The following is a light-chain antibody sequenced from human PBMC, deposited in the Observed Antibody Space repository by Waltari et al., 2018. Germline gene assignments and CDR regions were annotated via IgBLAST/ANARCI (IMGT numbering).Light chain of an antibody. CDR1: SSNIGNNA. J-gene: IGLJ2*01. CDR3: AAWDDRLPGVV. CDR2: YDD. V-gene: IGLV1-36*01. Sequence: QSVLTQPPSVSEAPRQRVTISCSGSSSNIGNNAVNWYQQLPGKAPKLLIYYDDLLPSGCSDRFAGSKSGTSASLAISGLQSEDEADYYCAAWDDRLPGVVFGGGTKLTVL.